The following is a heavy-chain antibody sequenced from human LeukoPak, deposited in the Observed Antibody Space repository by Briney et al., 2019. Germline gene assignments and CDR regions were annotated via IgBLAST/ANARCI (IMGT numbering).Heavy chain of an antibody. CDR1: GFTFSKYT. Sequence: GGSLRLSCVASGFTFSKYTMSWVRQAPGKGLEWVSAISGSGGSTYYADSVKGRFTISRDNSKNTLYLQMNSLRAEDTAVYYCANLWFGELSAFDYWGQGTLVTVSS. V-gene: IGHV3-23*01. D-gene: IGHD3-10*01. CDR2: ISGSGGST. CDR3: ANLWFGELSAFDY. J-gene: IGHJ4*02.